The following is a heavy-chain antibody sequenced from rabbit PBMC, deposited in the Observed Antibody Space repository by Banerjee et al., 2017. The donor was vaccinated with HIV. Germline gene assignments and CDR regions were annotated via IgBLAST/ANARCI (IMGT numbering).Heavy chain of an antibody. J-gene: IGHJ4*01. V-gene: IGHV1S45*01. D-gene: IGHD8-1*01. CDR1: GFSFSSYYW. CDR3: ARGGGGSYYAYFNL. CDR2: IYTGSGST. Sequence: QEQLEESGGDLVKPEGSLTLTCTASGFSFSSYYWICWVRQAPGKGLELIACIYTGSGSTYYASWAKGRFTISKTSSTTVTLQVTSLTAADTATYFCARGGGGSYYAYFNLWGPGTLVTVS.